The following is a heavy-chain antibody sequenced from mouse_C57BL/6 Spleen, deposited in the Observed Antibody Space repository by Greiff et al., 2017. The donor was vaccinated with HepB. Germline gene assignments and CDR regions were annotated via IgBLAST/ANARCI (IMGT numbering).Heavy chain of an antibody. J-gene: IGHJ2*01. Sequence: VQGVESGAELVRPGASVKLSCKASGYTFTDYYINWVKQRPGQGLEWIARIYPGSGNTYYNEKFKGKATLTAEKSSSTAYMQLSSLTSEDSAVYFCASTGQTPFDYWGQGTTLTVSS. D-gene: IGHD3-1*01. CDR3: ASTGQTPFDY. V-gene: IGHV1-76*01. CDR1: GYTFTDYY. CDR2: IYPGSGNT.